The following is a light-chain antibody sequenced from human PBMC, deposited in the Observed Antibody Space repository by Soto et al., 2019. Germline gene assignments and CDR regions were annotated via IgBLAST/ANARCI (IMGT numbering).Light chain of an antibody. Sequence: EIVLTQSPGTLSLSPGERATLSCRASQSVSSSYLAWYQQKPGQAPRLLIYGASSRATGIPDRFSGSGSGTDFTLTISRLELEDFAVYYCQQYGRSPPFTFGPGTKVDIK. CDR1: QSVSSSY. J-gene: IGKJ3*01. CDR2: GAS. V-gene: IGKV3-20*01. CDR3: QQYGRSPPFT.